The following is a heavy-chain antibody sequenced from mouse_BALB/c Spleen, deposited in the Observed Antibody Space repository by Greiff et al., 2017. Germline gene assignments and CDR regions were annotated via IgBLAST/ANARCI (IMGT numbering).Heavy chain of an antibody. J-gene: IGHJ4*01. D-gene: IGHD2-14*01. CDR3: ARREVRTGVYAMDY. V-gene: IGHV14-3*02. CDR1: GFNIKDTY. Sequence: EVQLQQSGAELVKPGASVKLSCTASGFNIKDTYMHWVKQRPEQGLEWIGRIDPANGNTKYDPKFQGKATITADTSSNTAYLQLSSLTSEDTAVYYCARREVRTGVYAMDYWGQGTSVTVSS. CDR2: IDPANGNT.